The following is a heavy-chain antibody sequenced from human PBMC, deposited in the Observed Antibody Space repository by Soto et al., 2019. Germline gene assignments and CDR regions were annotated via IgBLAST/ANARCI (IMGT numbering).Heavy chain of an antibody. Sequence: TLSLTCTVSGGSISSSSYYWGWIRQPPGKGLEWIGSIYYSGSTYYNPSLKSRVTISVDTSKNQFSLKLSSVTAADTAVYYCARGTLTSYFDYWGQGTLVTASS. J-gene: IGHJ4*02. V-gene: IGHV4-39*07. CDR1: GGSISSSSYY. CDR2: IYYSGST. CDR3: ARGTLTSYFDY.